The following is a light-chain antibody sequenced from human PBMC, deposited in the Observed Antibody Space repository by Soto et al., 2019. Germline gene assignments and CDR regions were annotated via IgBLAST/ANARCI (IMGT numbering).Light chain of an antibody. Sequence: QSALTRPASVSGSPGQSITISCTGTSSDVGGSNFVSWYQQHPGKAPKLMIYDVSNRPSGVPNRFSGSKSGNTASLTIFGLLAEDEADYYCSSHTSSSTLVFGGGTKLTVL. J-gene: IGLJ2*01. CDR2: DVS. V-gene: IGLV2-14*01. CDR1: SSDVGGSNF. CDR3: SSHTSSSTLV.